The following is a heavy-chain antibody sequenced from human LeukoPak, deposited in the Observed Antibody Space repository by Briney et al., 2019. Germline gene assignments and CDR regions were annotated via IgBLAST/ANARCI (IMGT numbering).Heavy chain of an antibody. CDR1: GGSVRSYY. CDR2: IDTSGRT. J-gene: IGHJ4*02. CDR3: AGASGTTETLWDFDL. Sequence: SETLSLTCTVSGGSVRSYYWSWIRQAAGNRLEWIGRIDTSGRTNYNPSLRGRVTMSEDTPKNQVSLELRSVAAADTAVYFCAGASGTTETLWDFDLWGQGILVTVSS. D-gene: IGHD2-21*01. V-gene: IGHV4-4*07.